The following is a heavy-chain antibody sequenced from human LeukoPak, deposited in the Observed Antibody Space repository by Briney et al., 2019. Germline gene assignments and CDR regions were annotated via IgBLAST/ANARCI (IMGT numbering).Heavy chain of an antibody. Sequence: PSETLSLTCAVYGGSFSGYYWSWIRQPPGKGLEWIGEINHSGSTNCNPSLKSRVTISVDTSKNQFSLKLSSVTAADTAVYYCARGPGLKGVAAAGPQAYNWFDPWGQGTLVTVSS. CDR1: GGSFSGYY. CDR2: INHSGST. V-gene: IGHV4-34*01. CDR3: ARGPGLKGVAAAGPQAYNWFDP. J-gene: IGHJ5*02. D-gene: IGHD6-13*01.